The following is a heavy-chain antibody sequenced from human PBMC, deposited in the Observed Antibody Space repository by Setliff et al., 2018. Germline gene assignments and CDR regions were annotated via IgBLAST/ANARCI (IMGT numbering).Heavy chain of an antibody. CDR1: GFTFSSYT. CDR2: IYYSGST. D-gene: IGHD1-26*01. J-gene: IGHJ4*02. V-gene: IGHV4-39*07. CDR3: ARHVLNRGTYPRPCDS. Sequence: GSLRLSCAGSGFTFSSYTMNWVRQAPGKGLEWIGSIYYSGSTYYNPSLKSRVTISVDTSKNQFSLKLSSVTAADTAVYYCARHVLNRGTYPRPCDSWGQGTLVTVSS.